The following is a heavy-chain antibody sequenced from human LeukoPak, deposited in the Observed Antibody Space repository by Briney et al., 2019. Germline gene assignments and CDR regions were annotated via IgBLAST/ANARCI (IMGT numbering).Heavy chain of an antibody. J-gene: IGHJ4*02. D-gene: IGHD3-22*01. CDR3: ARGGDYYDSRKNDY. CDR1: GGSISSGDYY. CDR2: IYYSGST. V-gene: IGHV4-30-4*01. Sequence: SQTLSLTCTVSGGSISSGDYYWSWIRQPPGKGLEWIGYIYYSGSTYYNPSLKSRVTISVDTSKNQFSLKLSSVTAADTAVYYCARGGDYYDSRKNDYWGQGTLVTVSS.